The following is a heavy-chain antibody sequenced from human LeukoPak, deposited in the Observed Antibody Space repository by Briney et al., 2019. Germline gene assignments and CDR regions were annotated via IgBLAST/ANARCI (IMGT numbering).Heavy chain of an antibody. J-gene: IGHJ3*02. D-gene: IGHD1-1*01. CDR1: GYSFTTYW. V-gene: IGHV5-51*01. CDR3: ARRGLESYAFDI. CDR2: IYPDDSNT. Sequence: GESLKISCKASGYSFTTYWIGWVRQMPGKGLERMGIIYPDDSNTRYSPSFQGQVTISGDTSISTAYLQWSSLKASDTAMYYCARRGLESYAFDIWGQGTMVTVSS.